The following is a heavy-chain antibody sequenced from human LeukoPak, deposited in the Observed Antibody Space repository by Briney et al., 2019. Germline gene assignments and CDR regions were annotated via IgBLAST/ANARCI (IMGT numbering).Heavy chain of an antibody. V-gene: IGHV1-18*01. J-gene: IGHJ6*03. Sequence: GASVKVSCKASGYTFTSYGISWVRQAPGQGLEWMGWISAYNGNTNYAQKFQGRVTITADKSTSTAYMELSSLRSEDTAVYYCASAYCTNGVCYNPFYYYYYMDVWGKGTTVTVSS. D-gene: IGHD2-8*01. CDR3: ASAYCTNGVCYNPFYYYYYMDV. CDR2: ISAYNGNT. CDR1: GYTFTSYG.